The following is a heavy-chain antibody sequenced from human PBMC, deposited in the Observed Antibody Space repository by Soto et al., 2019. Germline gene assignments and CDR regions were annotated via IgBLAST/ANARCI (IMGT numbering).Heavy chain of an antibody. CDR2: VNADGSST. V-gene: IGHV3-74*01. Sequence: GGSLRLSCAASGFIFSSYWMHWVRQAPGKGLVWVSRVNADGSSTTYADSVKGRFTISRENAKDTLYLQMDTLRAEDTAVYYCAREGGYCSITSCYSFGMDVWGQGTTVTVSS. D-gene: IGHD2-2*01. J-gene: IGHJ6*02. CDR1: GFIFSSYW. CDR3: AREGGYCSITSCYSFGMDV.